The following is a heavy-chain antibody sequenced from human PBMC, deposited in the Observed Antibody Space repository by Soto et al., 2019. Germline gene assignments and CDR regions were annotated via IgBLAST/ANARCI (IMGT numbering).Heavy chain of an antibody. D-gene: IGHD3-22*01. J-gene: IGHJ4*02. V-gene: IGHV3-30-3*01. CDR3: ARDGLKDSSGYPRYFDY. CDR2: ISYDGSNK. CDR1: GFTVSGSA. Sequence: PSGSLRLSGAECGFTVSGSAMHCVRQAPGKRLEWVAVISYDGSNKYYADSVKGRFTISRDNSKNTLYLQMNSLRAEDTAVYYCARDGLKDSSGYPRYFDYWGQGTLVTVSS.